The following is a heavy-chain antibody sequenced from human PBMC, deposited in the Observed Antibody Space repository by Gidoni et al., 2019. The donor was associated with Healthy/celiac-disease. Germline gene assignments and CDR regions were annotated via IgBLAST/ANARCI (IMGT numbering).Heavy chain of an antibody. CDR2: ICYSGST. Sequence: QLQLQESGPGLVKPSETLSLTCTVSGGSISSSSYYWGWIRQPPGKGLEWIGSICYSGSTYYNPSLKSRVTISVDTSKNQFSLKLSSVTAADTAVYYCAIIAARPGYYGMDVWGQGTTVTVSS. V-gene: IGHV4-39*01. CDR1: GGSISSSSYY. CDR3: AIIAARPGYYGMDV. J-gene: IGHJ6*02. D-gene: IGHD6-6*01.